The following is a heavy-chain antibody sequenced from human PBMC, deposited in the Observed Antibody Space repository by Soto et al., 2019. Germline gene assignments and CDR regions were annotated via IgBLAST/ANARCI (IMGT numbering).Heavy chain of an antibody. Sequence: PAGSLILSCAPSGFTFHSYLMSCVRQAPGKGLEWVANIMQDGSEKYYVDSVKGRFTISRDNAKNSLYLQMNSLRAEDTAVYYCARYSSGWYYYYYYMDVWGKGT. CDR2: IMQDGSEK. D-gene: IGHD6-19*01. CDR3: ARYSSGWYYYYYYMDV. V-gene: IGHV3-7*01. CDR1: GFTFHSYL. J-gene: IGHJ6*03.